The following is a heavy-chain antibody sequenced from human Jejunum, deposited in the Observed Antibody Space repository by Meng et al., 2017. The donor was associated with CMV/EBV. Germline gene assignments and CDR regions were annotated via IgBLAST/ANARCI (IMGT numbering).Heavy chain of an antibody. J-gene: IGHJ4*02. CDR1: GFNFNIYS. CDR2: ISSTGRTI. V-gene: IGHV3-48*03. D-gene: IGHD5-24*01. CDR3: ARELDNDGSWHFDD. Sequence: GFNFNIYSINWGRQAPGGGLEWVSYISSTGRTIYHAKSVKGRVAVSRDNDMKSVFLQMNNLRVEDTAVYYCARELDNDGSWHFDDWGQGTLVTVSS.